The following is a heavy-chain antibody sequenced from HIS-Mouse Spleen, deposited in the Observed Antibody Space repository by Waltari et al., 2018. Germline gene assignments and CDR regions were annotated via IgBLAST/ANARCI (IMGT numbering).Heavy chain of an antibody. Sequence: QVQLQQWGAGLLKPSETLSLTCAVYGGSFSGYYWSWIRQPPGKGLEWIGEINHSGRPNNNPSLKSRVTISVDTSKNQFALKLSSVTAADTAVYYCARVPYYYGSGSPHYFDYWGQGTLVTVSS. V-gene: IGHV4-34*01. D-gene: IGHD3-10*01. CDR2: INHSGRP. CDR3: ARVPYYYGSGSPHYFDY. CDR1: GGSFSGYY. J-gene: IGHJ4*02.